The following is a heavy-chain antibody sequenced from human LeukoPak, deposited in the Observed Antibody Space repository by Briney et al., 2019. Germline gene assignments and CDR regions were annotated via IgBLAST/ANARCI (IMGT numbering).Heavy chain of an antibody. CDR3: ARDSYSYGYGGFDY. Sequence: SETLSLTCTASGGSISSGDRYWSWIRQSPGKGLEWIGYIYSTGNTYYNPSLKSRVIISVDTSKSQFSLELNSVTAADTAVYYCARDSYSYGYGGFDYWGQGILVTVSS. D-gene: IGHD5-18*01. J-gene: IGHJ4*02. CDR1: GGSISSGDRY. CDR2: IYSTGNT. V-gene: IGHV4-30-4*01.